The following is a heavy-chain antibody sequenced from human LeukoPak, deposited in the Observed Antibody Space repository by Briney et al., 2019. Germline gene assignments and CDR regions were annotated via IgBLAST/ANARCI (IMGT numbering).Heavy chain of an antibody. V-gene: IGHV3-53*01. D-gene: IGHD3-10*01. CDR1: GFTVTTNY. CDR2: MYSGGTT. CDR3: AREVGDAFDL. J-gene: IGHJ3*01. Sequence: GGSLRLSCAASGFTVTTNYMSWVRQVPGRGLEWVSIMYSGGTTYYADSVKGRFTISRDNSKNTVYLQMNSLRAEDTAVYYCAREVGDAFDLWGQGTMVTVSS.